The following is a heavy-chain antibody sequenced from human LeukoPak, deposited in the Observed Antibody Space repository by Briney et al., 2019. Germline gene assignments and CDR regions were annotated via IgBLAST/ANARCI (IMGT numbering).Heavy chain of an antibody. V-gene: IGHV1-3*01. CDR3: AGATGYGDYLLDY. D-gene: IGHD4-17*01. CDR1: GYTFTSYA. CDR2: INAGNGNT. J-gene: IGHJ4*02. Sequence: ASVKVSCKASGYTFTSYAMHWVRQAPGQRLEWMGWINAGNGNTKYSQKFQGRVTITRDTSASTAYMELSSLRSEDTAVYYCAGATGYGDYLLDYWGQGTLVTVSS.